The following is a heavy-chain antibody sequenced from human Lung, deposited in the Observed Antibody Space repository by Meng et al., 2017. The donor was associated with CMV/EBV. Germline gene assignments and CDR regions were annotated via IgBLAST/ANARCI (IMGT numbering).Heavy chain of an antibody. CDR3: ATGSGDFDH. CDR1: GVSISGFY. J-gene: IGHJ4*02. Sequence: QVHLQESGPGLVKPSXXLSLTCSVSGVSISGFYWSWIRQPAGKGLEWIGRIYINGDTNYNPSLKSRVTISKDTSKNQISLRLTSVTAADTAIYYCATGSGDFDHWGRGTLVTVS. V-gene: IGHV4-4*07. CDR2: IYINGDT. D-gene: IGHD1-26*01.